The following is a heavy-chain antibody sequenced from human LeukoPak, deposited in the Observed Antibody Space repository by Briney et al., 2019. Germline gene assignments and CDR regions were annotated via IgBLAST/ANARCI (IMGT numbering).Heavy chain of an antibody. CDR1: RFIFSEYA. D-gene: IGHD3-22*01. CDR3: AGSTYYDTANAFDI. J-gene: IGHJ3*02. Sequence: GGSLRLSCAAFRFIFSEYAMSWVRQAPGKGLEWVSVIGGDGLSPYYADSVKGRFTISRDNSKNTLYLQMNRLRAEDTAVYYCAGSTYYDTANAFDIWGQGTMVTVSS. V-gene: IGHV3-23*01. CDR2: IGGDGLSP.